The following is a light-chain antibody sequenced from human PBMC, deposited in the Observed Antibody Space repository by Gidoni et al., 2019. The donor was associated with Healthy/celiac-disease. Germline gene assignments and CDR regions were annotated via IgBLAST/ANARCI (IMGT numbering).Light chain of an antibody. CDR2: KAS. J-gene: IGKJ3*01. V-gene: IGKV1-5*03. Sequence: DIQITQSPSTLSASVGDRVTIPCRASQSISSRLAWYQQKPGKAPKLLIYKASSLESGVPSRFSGSGSGTEFTLTISSLQPDDFATYYCQQYNSYSYTFGPGTKVDIK. CDR1: QSISSR. CDR3: QQYNSYSYT.